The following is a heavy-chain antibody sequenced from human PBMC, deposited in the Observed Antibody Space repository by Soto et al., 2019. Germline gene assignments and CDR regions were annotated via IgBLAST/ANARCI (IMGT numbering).Heavy chain of an antibody. J-gene: IGHJ5*02. D-gene: IGHD3-16*02. CDR3: VRDKGSYQETWFDP. CDR2: IYISGLT. Sequence: QVQLQEAGPGQVKSSETLSLTCTVSGGSMTSYYWSWIRKSAGKGLEWIGRIYISGLTNYNPSLESRVTMSVYTSKNQFSLRLSSVTAADTAVYYCVRDKGSYQETWFDPWGQGTLVSASS. V-gene: IGHV4-4*07. CDR1: GGSMTSYY.